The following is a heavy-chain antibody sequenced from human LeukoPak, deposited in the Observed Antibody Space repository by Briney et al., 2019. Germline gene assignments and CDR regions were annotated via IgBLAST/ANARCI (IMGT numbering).Heavy chain of an antibody. V-gene: IGHV3-33*06. CDR3: AKDWRMEV. Sequence: GGSLRLSCAASGFTFSSYGMHWVRQAPGKGLEWVAIIWFDGSNKDYADSVKGRFTISRENSKTTVYLQMDNLRAEDMAVYYCAKDWRMEVWGQGTTVTVSS. CDR1: GFTFSSYG. CDR2: IWFDGSNK. J-gene: IGHJ6*02.